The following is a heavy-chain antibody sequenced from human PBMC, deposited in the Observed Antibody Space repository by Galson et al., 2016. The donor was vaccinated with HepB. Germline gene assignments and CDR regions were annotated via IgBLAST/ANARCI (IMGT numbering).Heavy chain of an antibody. Sequence: SLRLSCAGSGYAFENNAIHWVRQAPGKGLEWLAQVWISGNYKYYADSVRGRFSISRDDSKNTAYLQMDSLRADDTGVYYCARGHVGIHSNSWNAWFEPWGQGTRVTVSS. CDR1: GYAFENNA. V-gene: IGHV3-33*01. J-gene: IGHJ5*02. CDR3: ARGHVGIHSNSWNAWFEP. D-gene: IGHD1-1*01. CDR2: VWISGNYK.